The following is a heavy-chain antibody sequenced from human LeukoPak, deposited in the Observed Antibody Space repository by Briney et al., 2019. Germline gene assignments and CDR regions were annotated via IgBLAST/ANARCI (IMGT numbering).Heavy chain of an antibody. CDR1: GGSIGDYY. J-gene: IGHJ3*02. Sequence: SETLSLTCTVSGGSIGDYYWSWVRQTQGKGLECIGTIYYSGRTYYNPSLNSRVTISLDTSKNQFSLKLTSVTAADTAVYYCAKSGPPAGRPDAFDIWGQGTMATVSS. D-gene: IGHD2-2*01. CDR2: IYYSGRT. CDR3: AKSGPPAGRPDAFDI. V-gene: IGHV4-39*07.